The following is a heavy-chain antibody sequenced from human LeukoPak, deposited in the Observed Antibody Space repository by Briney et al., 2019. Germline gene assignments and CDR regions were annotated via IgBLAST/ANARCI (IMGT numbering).Heavy chain of an antibody. CDR2: IYYSGGT. Sequence: PSETLSLTCTVSGGSISSYYWSWIRQPPGKGLEWIGYIYYSGGTNYNPSLKSRVTISVDTSKNQFSLKLSSVTAADTAVYYCARDWSSSGWYNWFDPWGQGTLVTVSS. J-gene: IGHJ5*02. CDR3: ARDWSSSGWYNWFDP. V-gene: IGHV4-59*01. CDR1: GGSISSYY. D-gene: IGHD6-19*01.